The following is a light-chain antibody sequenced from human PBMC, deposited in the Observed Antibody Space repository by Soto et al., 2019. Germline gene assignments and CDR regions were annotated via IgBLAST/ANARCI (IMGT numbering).Light chain of an antibody. CDR1: QDISNY. V-gene: IGKV1-33*01. CDR2: DAS. CDR3: QQYDNLPYT. Sequence: DIQMIQSPSSLSASVGDRVTITCQASQDISNYLIWYQQKPGKAPKLLIYDASNLESGVPSRFSGSASGTDFTCTISSLQPEEMAAYYVQQYDNLPYTFGQGTKLEI. J-gene: IGKJ2*01.